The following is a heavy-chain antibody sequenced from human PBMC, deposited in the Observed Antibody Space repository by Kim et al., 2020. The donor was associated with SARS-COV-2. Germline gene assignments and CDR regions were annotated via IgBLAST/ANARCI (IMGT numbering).Heavy chain of an antibody. D-gene: IGHD3-16*01. CDR1: GFTSHNYA. CDR3: VKDKTPGGAGV. Sequence: GGSLRLSCVASGFTSHNYAIHWVRQTPGKGLEWVSAFDCNSGRIDYADSVRGRFTLSRDSAKNSLYLQMNSLKPEDTALYYCVKDKTPGGAGVWGEGTT. V-gene: IGHV3-9*02. CDR2: FDCNSGRI. J-gene: IGHJ6*02.